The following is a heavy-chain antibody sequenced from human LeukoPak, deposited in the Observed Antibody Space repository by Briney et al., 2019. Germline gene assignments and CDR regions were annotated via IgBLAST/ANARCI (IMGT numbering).Heavy chain of an antibody. D-gene: IGHD4-11*01. CDR1: GGSISSYY. Sequence: SETLSLTCTVSGGSISSYYWSWIRQPPGKGLEWIGYIYYSGRTTYNPSLNSRVTISVATSKNQFSLKLSSVTAADTAVYYCARNNYSNYVAPWYYFDYWGQGTLVTVSS. CDR3: ARNNYSNYVAPWYYFDY. V-gene: IGHV4-59*08. J-gene: IGHJ4*02. CDR2: IYYSGRT.